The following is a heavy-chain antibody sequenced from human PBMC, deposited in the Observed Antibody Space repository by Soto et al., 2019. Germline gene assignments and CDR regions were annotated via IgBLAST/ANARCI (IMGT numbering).Heavy chain of an antibody. J-gene: IGHJ6*02. CDR2: IDPSDSYT. V-gene: IGHV5-10-1*01. CDR3: ARRFGYYGMDV. Sequence: HGESLKISCKGSGYSFTSYGISGVRQMPGKGLEGRGRIDPSDSYTNYSPSFQGHVTISADKSISTAYLQWSSLKASDTAMYYCARRFGYYGMDVWGQGTTVTVS. D-gene: IGHD3-16*01. CDR1: GYSFTSYG.